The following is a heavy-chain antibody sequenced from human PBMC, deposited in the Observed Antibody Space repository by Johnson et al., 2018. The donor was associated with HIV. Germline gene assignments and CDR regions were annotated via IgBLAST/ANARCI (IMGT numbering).Heavy chain of an antibody. CDR2: ISYDGSNK. CDR1: GFTFSSYA. J-gene: IGHJ3*02. Sequence: QVQLVESGGGVVQPGRSLRLSCAASGFTFSSYAMHWVRQAPGKGLEWVAVISYDGSNKYYADSVKGRFTISRDNAKNSLYLQMNSLRAEETALYYCAKGDLCVDIVATILDAFDIWGQGTMVTVSS. V-gene: IGHV3-30*04. CDR3: AKGDLCVDIVATILDAFDI. D-gene: IGHD5-12*01.